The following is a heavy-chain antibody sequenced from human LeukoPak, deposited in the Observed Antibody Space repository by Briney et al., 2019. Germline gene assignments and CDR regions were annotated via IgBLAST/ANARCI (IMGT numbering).Heavy chain of an antibody. J-gene: IGHJ6*02. CDR1: GYTFTGYF. Sequence: ASVEVSCKASGYTFTGYFVHWVRQAPGQGLEWMGWINPNSGGTNYAQKFQGRVTMTRDTSISTAYMELSRLRSDDTAVYYCAREGGYGDYGMDAWGQGTTVTVSS. V-gene: IGHV1-2*02. CDR3: AREGGYGDYGMDA. CDR2: INPNSGGT. D-gene: IGHD5-12*01.